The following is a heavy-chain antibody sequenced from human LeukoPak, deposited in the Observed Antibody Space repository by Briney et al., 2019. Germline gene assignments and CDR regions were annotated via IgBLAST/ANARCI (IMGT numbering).Heavy chain of an antibody. V-gene: IGHV3-23*01. Sequence: GGSLRLSCAASGFTFNTYAMTWVRQAPGKGLEWVSTVSGGGGSTGTTYYADSVKGRFTISRDNSKNTLYLQMNSLRAEDTAVYCCAKDRFKYSGGGMDVWGIGTTVTVSS. D-gene: IGHD2-21*01. CDR1: GFTFNTYA. J-gene: IGHJ6*04. CDR2: VSGGGGSTGTT. CDR3: AKDRFKYSGGGMDV.